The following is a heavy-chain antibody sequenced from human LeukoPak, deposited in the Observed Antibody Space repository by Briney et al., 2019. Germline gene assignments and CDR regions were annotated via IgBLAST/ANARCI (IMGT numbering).Heavy chain of an antibody. V-gene: IGHV3-7*01. Sequence: GGSLELSCAASGFTFSSRWMGWVRQAPGKGLEWVANIRNDGLTQYYLDSVKGRFNISRDNAKDSLSLQMNSLRAEDTAVYFCARHGDYCFDLWGQGTLVTVSS. D-gene: IGHD4-17*01. J-gene: IGHJ4*02. CDR1: GFTFSSRW. CDR3: ARHGDYCFDL. CDR2: IRNDGLTQ.